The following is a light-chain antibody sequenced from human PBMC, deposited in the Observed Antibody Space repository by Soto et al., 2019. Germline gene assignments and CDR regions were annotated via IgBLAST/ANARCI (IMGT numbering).Light chain of an antibody. CDR3: QQSYSSPLT. Sequence: DIQMTQSPSSLSASVGDRVTITCRASQNIFTYLNWYQQKPGKAPKLLIYAASSLQSGVPSRFSGSGSGTEFTLTISSLQPEDFATYYCQQSYSSPLTFGGGTKVEIK. J-gene: IGKJ4*01. CDR2: AAS. V-gene: IGKV1-39*01. CDR1: QNIFTY.